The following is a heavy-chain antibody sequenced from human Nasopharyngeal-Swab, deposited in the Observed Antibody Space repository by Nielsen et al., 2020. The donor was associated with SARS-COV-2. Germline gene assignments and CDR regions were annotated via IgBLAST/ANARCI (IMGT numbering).Heavy chain of an antibody. CDR3: AHYGDPRAAYVFDY. Sequence: SGPTLVKPTQTLTLTCTFSGFSLSTSGVGVGWIRQPPGKALEWLALIYWDEDKRYSPSLKRRLTITKDTSTNQVVLTMTNMDPVDTATYYCAHYGDPRAAYVFDYWGQGTLVTGSS. V-gene: IGHV2-5*02. J-gene: IGHJ4*02. D-gene: IGHD4-17*01. CDR1: GFSLSTSGVG. CDR2: IYWDEDK.